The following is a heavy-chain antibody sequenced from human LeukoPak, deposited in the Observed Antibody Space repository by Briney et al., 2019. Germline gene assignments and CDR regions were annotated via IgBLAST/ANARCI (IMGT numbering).Heavy chain of an antibody. CDR3: ARDIAYSSGWYYFDY. Sequence: GGSLRLSCAASGFTFSSYSMNWVRQAPGKGLEWVSSISSSSSYIYYADSVKGRFTISRDNAKNSLYLQMNSLRAEDTVVYYCARDIAYSSGWYYFDYWGQGTLVTVSS. V-gene: IGHV3-21*01. J-gene: IGHJ4*02. D-gene: IGHD6-19*01. CDR1: GFTFSSYS. CDR2: ISSSSSYI.